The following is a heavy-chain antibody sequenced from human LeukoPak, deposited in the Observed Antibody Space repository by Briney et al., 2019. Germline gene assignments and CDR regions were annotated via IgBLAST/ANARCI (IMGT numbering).Heavy chain of an antibody. Sequence: GRSLRLSCAASGFTFSSYGMHWVRQAPGKGLEWVAVIWYDGSNKYYADSVKGRLTISRDNSKNTLYLQMNSLRAEDTAVYYCARGVHDYGDYPNWFDPWGQGTLVTVSS. J-gene: IGHJ5*02. CDR2: IWYDGSNK. CDR1: GFTFSSYG. V-gene: IGHV3-33*01. D-gene: IGHD4-17*01. CDR3: ARGVHDYGDYPNWFDP.